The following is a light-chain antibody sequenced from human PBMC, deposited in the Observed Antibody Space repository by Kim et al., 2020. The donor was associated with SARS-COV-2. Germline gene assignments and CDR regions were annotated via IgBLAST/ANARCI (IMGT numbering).Light chain of an antibody. V-gene: IGKV1-33*01. CDR1: EDISNS. J-gene: IGKJ4*01. Sequence: DIQMTQSPSSLSASVGDRVTITCQSSEDISNSLNWYQQKPGRAPELLIYGASNLKTGVPSRFSGSGSGTDFTFTISSLQPEDIATYYCQQYKAFGGGTKVDIK. CDR2: GAS. CDR3: QQYKA.